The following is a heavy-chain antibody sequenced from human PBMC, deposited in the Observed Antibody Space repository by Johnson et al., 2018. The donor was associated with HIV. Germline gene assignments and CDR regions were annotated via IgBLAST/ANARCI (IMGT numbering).Heavy chain of an antibody. J-gene: IGHJ3*02. D-gene: IGHD5-24*01. CDR1: GFTLSIYG. CDR2: IRYDGSNT. CDR3: ARGGVGRDGNRDAFDI. V-gene: IGHV3-30*02. Sequence: VQLVEPGGGVVQPGGSLRLSCAASGFTLSIYGMHWVRQAPCKGLEWVTCIRYDGSNTYYAEAVKGRFTISRDNPKNTLYLQMNSLRREDSAVYYCARGGVGRDGNRDAFDIWGQWTMVTVSS.